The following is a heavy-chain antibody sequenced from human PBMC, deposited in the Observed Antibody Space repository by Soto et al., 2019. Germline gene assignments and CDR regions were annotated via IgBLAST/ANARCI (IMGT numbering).Heavy chain of an antibody. CDR2: IYPGDSDT. J-gene: IGHJ5*02. CDR1: GYSFTSYW. V-gene: IGHV5-51*01. CDR3: ARLLPAAAIQELWDWFDP. D-gene: IGHD2-2*01. Sequence: GESLKISCKGSGYSFTSYWIGWVRQMPGKGLEWMGIIYPGDSDTRYSPSFQGQVTISADKSISTAYLQWSSLKASDTAMYYCARLLPAAAIQELWDWFDPWGQGTLVTVSS.